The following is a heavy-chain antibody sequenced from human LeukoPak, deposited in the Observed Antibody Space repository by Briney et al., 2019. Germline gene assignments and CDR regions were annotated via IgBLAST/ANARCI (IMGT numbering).Heavy chain of an antibody. J-gene: IGHJ6*02. Sequence: GGSLRLSCAASGFTFSSYAMSWVRQAPGKGLEWVSRISGSGGTTYYAASVKGRFTISRDNSKNTLYLQLNSLGAEDTAVYYCATSPPATRRYYYYGMDVWGQGTTVTVSS. CDR3: ATSPPATRRYYYYGMDV. CDR2: ISGSGGTT. V-gene: IGHV3-23*01. D-gene: IGHD2-15*01. CDR1: GFTFSSYA.